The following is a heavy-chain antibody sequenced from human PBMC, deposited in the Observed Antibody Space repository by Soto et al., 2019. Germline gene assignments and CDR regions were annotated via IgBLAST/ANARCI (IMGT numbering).Heavy chain of an antibody. Sequence: QVQLVQSGAEVKKPGASVKVSCKASGYTFTSYGISWVRQAPGQGLAWMGWISVNNGNTDYAQKLQGRVTMTTDTSTSTAYMELRSLRSDDTAVYYCARGVAVAPTCLVDYWGQGTLVTVSS. CDR1: GYTFTSYG. CDR3: ARGVAVAPTCLVDY. D-gene: IGHD6-19*01. V-gene: IGHV1-18*01. J-gene: IGHJ4*02. CDR2: ISVNNGNT.